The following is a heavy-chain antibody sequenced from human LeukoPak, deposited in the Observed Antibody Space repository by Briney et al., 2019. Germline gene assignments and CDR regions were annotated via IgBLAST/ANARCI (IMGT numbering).Heavy chain of an antibody. CDR2: IKQDGSAK. V-gene: IGHV3-7*01. J-gene: IGHJ4*02. Sequence: GGSLRLSCAASGFTFTNYWMNWLRQAPGKGLEWVANIKQDGSAKNYVDSVKGRFTISRDNAENPLFLQMNNLRVEDTAVYYCARERVTTTSFDYWGQGVLVTVSS. CDR1: GFTFTNYW. D-gene: IGHD2/OR15-2a*01. CDR3: ARERVTTTSFDY.